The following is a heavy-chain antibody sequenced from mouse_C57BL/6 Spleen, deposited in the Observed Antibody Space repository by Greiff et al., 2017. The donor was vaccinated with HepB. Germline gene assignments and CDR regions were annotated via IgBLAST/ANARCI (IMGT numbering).Heavy chain of an antibody. J-gene: IGHJ1*03. D-gene: IGHD1-1*01. CDR3: ARGYITTVVDGDFDV. CDR1: GFTFSDYG. CDR2: ISSGSSTI. Sequence: EVKLVESGGGLVKPGGSLKLSCAASGFTFSDYGMHWVRQAPEKGLEWVAYISSGSSTIYYADTVKGRFTISRDNAKNTLFLQMTSLRSEDTAMYYCARGYITTVVDGDFDVWGTGTTVTVSS. V-gene: IGHV5-17*01.